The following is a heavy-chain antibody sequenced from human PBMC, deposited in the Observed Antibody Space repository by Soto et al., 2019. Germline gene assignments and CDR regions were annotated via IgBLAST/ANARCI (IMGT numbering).Heavy chain of an antibody. D-gene: IGHD2-2*01. V-gene: IGHV1-69*06. CDR1: GGTFSSYA. Sequence: SVKVSCKASGGTFSSYAITWVRQAPGQGLEWMGGIIPIFGTANYAQKFQGRVTTTADKSTSTAFMELSSLSSDDTAVYYCARAVEEIVVVPAIWFGPWGQGTLVT. CDR3: ARAVEEIVVVPAIWFGP. J-gene: IGHJ5*02. CDR2: IIPIFGTA.